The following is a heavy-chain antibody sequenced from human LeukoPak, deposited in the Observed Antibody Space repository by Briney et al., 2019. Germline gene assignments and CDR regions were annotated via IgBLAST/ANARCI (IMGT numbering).Heavy chain of an antibody. CDR1: GFTFSSYW. J-gene: IGHJ2*01. CDR3: AREVRFRAYFDL. V-gene: IGHV3-7*04. CDR2: IKQDGSEK. D-gene: IGHD3-10*01. Sequence: GGSLKLSCEASGFTFSSYWISWVRQAPGKRLEWVANIKQDGSEKYSVDSVKGRFTISRDNAKNSLYLQMNSLRAEDTAVYYCAREVRFRAYFDLWGRGTLVTVSS.